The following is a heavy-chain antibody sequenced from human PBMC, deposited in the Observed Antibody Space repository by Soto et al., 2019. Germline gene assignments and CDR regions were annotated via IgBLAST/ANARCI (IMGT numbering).Heavy chain of an antibody. CDR2: INPNSGGT. CDR3: ARDPYSGYGGFDY. Sequence: RASVKVSCKASGYTFTGYYMHWVRQAPGQGLEWMGWINPNSGGTNYAQKFQGRVTMTRDTSISTAYMELSRLRSDDTAVYYCARDPYSGYGGFDYWGQGTLVTVSS. J-gene: IGHJ4*02. CDR1: GYTFTGYY. V-gene: IGHV1-2*02. D-gene: IGHD5-12*01.